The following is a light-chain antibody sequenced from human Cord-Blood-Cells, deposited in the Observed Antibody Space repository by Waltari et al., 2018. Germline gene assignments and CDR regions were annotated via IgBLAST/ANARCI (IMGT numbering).Light chain of an antibody. Sequence: AIQMTKSPSSLSASVRDRVTITCRASQGIRNDLGWYQQKPGKAPKPLIYAASSLQSGVPSRFSGSGSGTDFTLTISSLQPEDFATYYCLQDYNYPWTFGQGTKVEIK. CDR1: QGIRND. CDR3: LQDYNYPWT. V-gene: IGKV1-6*01. J-gene: IGKJ1*01. CDR2: AAS.